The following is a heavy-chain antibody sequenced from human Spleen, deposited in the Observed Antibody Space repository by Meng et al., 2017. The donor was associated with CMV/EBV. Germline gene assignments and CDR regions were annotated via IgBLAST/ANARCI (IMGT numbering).Heavy chain of an antibody. CDR3: ARTDSRYYFDY. CDR2: ITWDSFST. D-gene: IGHD1-14*01. V-gene: IGHV3-43*01. Sequence: GESLKISCTASGFPFDDYSMHWVRQAPGKGLEWVSLITWDSFSTYYADSVKGRFTISRDNSKNTLYLQMNSLRAEDTAVYYCARTDSRYYFDYWGQGTLVTVSS. J-gene: IGHJ4*02. CDR1: GFPFDDYS.